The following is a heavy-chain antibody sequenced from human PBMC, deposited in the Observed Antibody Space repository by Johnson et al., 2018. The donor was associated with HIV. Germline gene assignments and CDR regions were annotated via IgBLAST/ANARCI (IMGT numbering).Heavy chain of an antibody. V-gene: IGHV3-20*04. D-gene: IGHD3-22*01. J-gene: IGHJ3*02. Sequence: VQLVESGGGVVRPGGSLRLSCAASGLTFEDYGMSWVRQAPGKGLEWVSGINWHGGSTGYADSVEGRFTISRDNAKNSLYLQMNSLRVEDTALYYCVRDLSFDSIGYSHAFDIWGQGTMVTVSS. CDR1: GLTFEDYG. CDR2: INWHGGST. CDR3: VRDLSFDSIGYSHAFDI.